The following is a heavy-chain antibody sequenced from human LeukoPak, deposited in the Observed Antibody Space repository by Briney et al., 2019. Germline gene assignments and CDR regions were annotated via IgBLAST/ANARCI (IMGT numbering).Heavy chain of an antibody. CDR1: GFTFSSYE. Sequence: PGGSLRLSCAASGFTFSSYEMNWVRQAPGKGLEWVSYISSSGITIYYADSVKGRFTISRDNAENSLYLQMNSLRAEDTAVYYCARNQRGVAAAIDYWGQGTLVTVSS. D-gene: IGHD6-13*01. CDR2: ISSSGITI. V-gene: IGHV3-48*03. J-gene: IGHJ4*02. CDR3: ARNQRGVAAAIDY.